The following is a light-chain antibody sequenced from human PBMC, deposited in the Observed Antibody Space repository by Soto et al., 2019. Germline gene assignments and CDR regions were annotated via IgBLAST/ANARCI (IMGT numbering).Light chain of an antibody. V-gene: IGKV1-39*01. CDR3: QKSYSSPPT. Sequence: DIQITHSPSTLSASIVDRVSITFLASQVISNHLNWYQQKPGKAPKLLIFAASSLQSGVPSRFSGSRSGPDFTLTISSLQPEDFATYYCQKSYSSPPTFGQGTKVDIK. J-gene: IGKJ1*01. CDR2: AAS. CDR1: QVISNH.